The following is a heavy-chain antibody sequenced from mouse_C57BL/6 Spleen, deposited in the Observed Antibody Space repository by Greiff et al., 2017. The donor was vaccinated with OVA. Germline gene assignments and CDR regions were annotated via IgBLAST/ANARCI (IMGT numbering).Heavy chain of an antibody. CDR2: IDPETGGT. Sequence: VQLQQSGAELVRPGASVTLSCKASGYTFTDYDMHWVKQTPVHGLEWIGAIDPETGGTAYNQKFKGKAILTADKSSSTAYMELRSLTSEDSAVYYCTRGDWYWGQGTLVTVSA. D-gene: IGHD3-3*01. J-gene: IGHJ3*01. CDR1: GYTFTDYD. CDR3: TRGDWY. V-gene: IGHV1-15*01.